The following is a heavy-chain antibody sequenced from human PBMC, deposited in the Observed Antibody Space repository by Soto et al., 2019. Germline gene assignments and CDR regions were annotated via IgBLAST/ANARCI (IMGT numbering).Heavy chain of an antibody. CDR2: IYYSGST. D-gene: IGHD3-22*01. CDR3: ARQGTSYYDSSGYYYYYYYGMDV. CDR1: GGSISSSSYD. Sequence: SETLSLTCTVSGGSISSSSYDWGWIRQPPGKGLEWIGSIYYSGSTYYNPSLKSRVTISVDTSKNQFSLKLSSVTAADTAVYYCARQGTSYYDSSGYYYYYYYGMDVWGQGTTVT. V-gene: IGHV4-39*01. J-gene: IGHJ6*02.